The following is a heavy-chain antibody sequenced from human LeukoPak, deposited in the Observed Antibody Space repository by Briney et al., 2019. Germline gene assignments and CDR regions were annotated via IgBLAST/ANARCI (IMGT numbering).Heavy chain of an antibody. D-gene: IGHD3-3*01. Sequence: GGSLRLSCAASGFTSDDYAMHWVRQAPGKGLEWVSGISWNSGSIGYADSVKGRFTISRDNAKNSLYLQMNSLRAEDTALYYCAKSGGTTDFWSGYYFDYWGQGTLVTVSS. CDR3: AKSGGTTDFWSGYYFDY. V-gene: IGHV3-9*02. CDR1: GFTSDDYA. J-gene: IGHJ4*02. CDR2: ISWNSGSI.